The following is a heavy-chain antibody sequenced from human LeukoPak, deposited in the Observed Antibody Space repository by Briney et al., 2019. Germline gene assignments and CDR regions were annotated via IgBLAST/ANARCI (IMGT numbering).Heavy chain of an antibody. D-gene: IGHD4-17*01. Sequence: SETLPLTCTVSGGSISSSSYYWGWIRQPPGKGLEWIGSIYYSGSTYHNPSRKSRVTISVDTSKNQFSLKLSSVTAADTAIYYCARVVQRRWSTLTTGHWYFDLWGRGTLVTVSS. CDR3: ARVVQRRWSTLTTGHWYFDL. CDR2: IYYSGST. CDR1: GGSISSSSYY. J-gene: IGHJ2*01. V-gene: IGHV4-39*07.